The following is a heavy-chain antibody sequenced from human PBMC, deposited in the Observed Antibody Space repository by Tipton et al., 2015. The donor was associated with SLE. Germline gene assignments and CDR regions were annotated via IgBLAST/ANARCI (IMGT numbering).Heavy chain of an antibody. CDR2: IYDSGSA. CDR3: ARADGSYFYYFMDV. V-gene: IGHV4-31*03. J-gene: IGHJ6*03. D-gene: IGHD3-10*01. CDR1: GGSISSGGYY. Sequence: TLSLTCTVSGGSISSGGYYWGWIRRLPGKGLEWIGHIYDSGSAFYNPSLRSRITISLGMSDNQFSLKVNSVTAADTAVYYCARADGSYFYYFMDVWGKGTTVTVSS.